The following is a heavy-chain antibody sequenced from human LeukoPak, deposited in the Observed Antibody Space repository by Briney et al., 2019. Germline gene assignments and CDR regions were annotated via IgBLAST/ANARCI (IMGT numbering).Heavy chain of an antibody. D-gene: IGHD6-19*01. CDR1: GFTFSSYA. V-gene: IGHV3-23*01. Sequence: GGSQRLSCAASGFTFSSYAMSWVRQAPGKGLEWVSAISGSGGSTYYADSVKGRFTISRDNSKNTLYLQMNSLRAEDTAVYYCAKLPIAVGYTYYFDCWGQGTLVTVSS. J-gene: IGHJ4*02. CDR3: AKLPIAVGYTYYFDC. CDR2: ISGSGGST.